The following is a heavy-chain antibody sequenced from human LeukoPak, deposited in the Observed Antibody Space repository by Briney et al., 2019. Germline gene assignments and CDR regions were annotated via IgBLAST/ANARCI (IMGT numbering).Heavy chain of an antibody. CDR3: ARDYSSGWPNFDY. V-gene: IGHV1-69*05. D-gene: IGHD6-19*01. Sequence: SVKVSCKASGGALSRYAISWVRQAPGQGLEWMGGIIPISGPASYAQKLQGRVTMTTDTSTSTAYMELRSLRSDDTAVYYCARDYSSGWPNFDYWGQGTLVTVSS. CDR1: GGALSRYA. J-gene: IGHJ4*02. CDR2: IIPISGPA.